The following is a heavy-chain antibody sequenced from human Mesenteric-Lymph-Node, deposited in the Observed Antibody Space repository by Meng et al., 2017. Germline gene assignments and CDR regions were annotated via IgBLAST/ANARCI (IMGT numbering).Heavy chain of an antibody. CDR2: IKSDGSST. CDR3: ASAHRGSYANYYYYGTDV. Sequence: GESLKISCAASGFTFSTYWMHWVRQAPGEGPVWVSRIKSDGSSTNYADSVKGRFTISRDNAKKMLYLQMNSLRAEDTAVYYCASAHRGSYANYYYYGTDVWGQGTTVTVSS. CDR1: GFTFSTYW. J-gene: IGHJ6*02. D-gene: IGHD1-26*01. V-gene: IGHV3-74*01.